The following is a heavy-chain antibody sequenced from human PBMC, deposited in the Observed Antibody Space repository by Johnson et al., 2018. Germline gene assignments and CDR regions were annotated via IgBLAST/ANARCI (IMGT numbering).Heavy chain of an antibody. CDR1: GFTFSSYA. V-gene: IGHV3-30-3*01. CDR3: AGDSQQRGGGTYYYYYVDV. D-gene: IGHD6-25*01. J-gene: IGHJ6*03. CDR2: ISYDGSNK. Sequence: QVQLVESGGGVVQPGRSLRLSCAASGFTFSSYAMHWVRQAPGKGLEWVAVISYDGSNKYYADSVKGRFTISRDNSKNTLYLQMNSLRAEDTAVYYCAGDSQQRGGGTYYYYYVDVWGKGTTVTVSS.